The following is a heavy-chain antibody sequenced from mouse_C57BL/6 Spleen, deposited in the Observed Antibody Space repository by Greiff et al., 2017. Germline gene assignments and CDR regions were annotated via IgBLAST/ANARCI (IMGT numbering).Heavy chain of an antibody. J-gene: IGHJ3*01. D-gene: IGHD1-1*01. CDR1: GFTFSDYY. CDR2: INYDGSST. CDR3: ASNYGSSPWFAY. Sequence: EVKVVESEGGLVQPGSSMKLSCTASGFTFSDYYMAWVRQVPEKGLEWVANINYDGSSTYYLDSLKSRFIISRDNAKNILYLQMSSLKSEDTATYYCASNYGSSPWFAYWGQGTLVTVSA. V-gene: IGHV5-16*01.